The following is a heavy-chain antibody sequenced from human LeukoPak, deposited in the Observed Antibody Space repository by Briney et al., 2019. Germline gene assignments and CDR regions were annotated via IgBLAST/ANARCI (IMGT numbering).Heavy chain of an antibody. J-gene: IGHJ5*02. CDR3: ANRISGSSS. D-gene: IGHD3-10*01. CDR1: GFTFSTYA. CDR2: ISSGSGNT. V-gene: IGHV3-23*01. Sequence: GGSLRLSCAASGFTFSTYAMSWIRQAPGKGLEWVSAISSGSGNTDYADSVEGRFTISRDNSKNTVFLQMNSLRAEDTGVYYCANRISGSSSWGQGTLVTVSS.